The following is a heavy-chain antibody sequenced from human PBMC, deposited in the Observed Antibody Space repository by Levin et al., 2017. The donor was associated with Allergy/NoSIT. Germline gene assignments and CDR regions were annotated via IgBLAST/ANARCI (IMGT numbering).Heavy chain of an antibody. CDR2: ISYDGSNK. Sequence: GESLKISCAASGFTFSSYAMHWVRQAPGKGLEWVAVISYDGSNKYYADSVKGRFTISRDNSKNTLYLQMNSLRAEDTAVYYCARDRRSVGATRRLYYYYYGMDVWGQGTTVTVSS. J-gene: IGHJ6*02. CDR1: GFTFSSYA. D-gene: IGHD1-26*01. CDR3: ARDRRSVGATRRLYYYYYGMDV. V-gene: IGHV3-30-3*01.